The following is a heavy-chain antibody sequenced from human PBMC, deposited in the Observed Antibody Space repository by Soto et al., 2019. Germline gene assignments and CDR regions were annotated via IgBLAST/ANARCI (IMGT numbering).Heavy chain of an antibody. CDR3: ASSYSNYALIDYYYYGIDV. V-gene: IGHV1-3*01. CDR2: INAGNGNT. J-gene: IGHJ6*02. CDR1: GYTFTSYA. D-gene: IGHD4-4*01. Sequence: QVQLVQSGAEVKKPGASVKVSCKASGYTFTSYAMHWVRQAPGQRLEWMGWINAGNGNTKYSQKFQGRVTITRDTSASTAYMELSSLRSEDTAVYYCASSYSNYALIDYYYYGIDVWGQGTTVTVSS.